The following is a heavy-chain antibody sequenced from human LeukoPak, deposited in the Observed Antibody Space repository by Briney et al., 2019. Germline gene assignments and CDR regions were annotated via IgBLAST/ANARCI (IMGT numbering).Heavy chain of an antibody. J-gene: IGHJ6*03. CDR1: GGSISSYY. V-gene: IGHV4-59*01. D-gene: IGHD5-18*01. CDR2: IYYGGST. Sequence: PSETLSLTCTVAGGSISSYYWSWIRQPPGKGLGWSGYIYYGGSTNYNPSLKSRVTISVDTSKNQFSLKLTSVTAADTAVYYCARTTEGGYTYGYFYYYYMDVWGKGTTVTISS. CDR3: ARTTEGGYTYGYFYYYYMDV.